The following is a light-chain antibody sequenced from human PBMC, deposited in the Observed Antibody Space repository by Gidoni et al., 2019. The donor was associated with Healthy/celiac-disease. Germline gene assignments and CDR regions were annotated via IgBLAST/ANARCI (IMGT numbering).Light chain of an antibody. CDR2: AAS. Sequence: DIQMTQSPSSLSASVGDRVTITCRASQSISSYLNWYQQKPGKAPKLLIYAASSLQSGVPSRFSCSGSGTEFTLTISSLQPEDFATYYCQQSYSTPFTFXPXTKVXIK. J-gene: IGKJ3*01. CDR3: QQSYSTPFT. CDR1: QSISSY. V-gene: IGKV1-39*01.